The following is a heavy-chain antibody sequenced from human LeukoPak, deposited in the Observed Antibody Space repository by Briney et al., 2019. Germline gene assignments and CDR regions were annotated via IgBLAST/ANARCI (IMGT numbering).Heavy chain of an antibody. CDR2: ISGSGGSK. D-gene: IGHD3-3*02. V-gene: IGHV3-23*01. J-gene: IGHJ4*02. Sequence: PGGSLRLSCVGSRFPPRKYAMSWVRQAPGKGLEWVSGISGSGGSKYYADSVRGRFTISRDNSKDTLFLQKSSLRADDTAKYYCAKEPEPFLEWHFDNWGQGTLVIVSS. CDR3: AKEPEPFLEWHFDN. CDR1: RFPPRKYA.